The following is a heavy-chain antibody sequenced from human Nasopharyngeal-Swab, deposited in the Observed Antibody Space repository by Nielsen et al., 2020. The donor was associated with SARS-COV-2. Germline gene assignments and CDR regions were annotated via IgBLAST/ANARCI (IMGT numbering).Heavy chain of an antibody. V-gene: IGHV3-73*01. CDR1: GFIFSASA. CDR3: TTDFYLDY. Sequence: GESLKISCAASGFIFSASAIHWVRQASGKGLEWVGRIGDKDHNYATTYGASVQGRFTISRDDSKNTAFLQMGSLKTEDTALYYCTTDFYLDYWGQGTLVTVSS. J-gene: IGHJ4*02. CDR2: IGDKDHNYAT.